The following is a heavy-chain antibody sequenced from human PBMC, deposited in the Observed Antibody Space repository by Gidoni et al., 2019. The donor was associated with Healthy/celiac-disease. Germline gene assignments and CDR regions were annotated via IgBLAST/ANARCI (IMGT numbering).Heavy chain of an antibody. D-gene: IGHD1-26*01. CDR2: IKSKTDGETT. Sequence: EVQLVESGGGLVKPGGSLRLSCAASGFTFSNAWMNWVRQAPGKGLEWVGRIKSKTDGETTDYAAPVKGRFTISRDDSKNTLYLQMNSLKTEDTAVYYCTTGDVVWEPYYMDVWGKGTTVTVSS. CDR3: TTGDVVWEPYYMDV. V-gene: IGHV3-15*07. J-gene: IGHJ6*03. CDR1: GFTFSNAW.